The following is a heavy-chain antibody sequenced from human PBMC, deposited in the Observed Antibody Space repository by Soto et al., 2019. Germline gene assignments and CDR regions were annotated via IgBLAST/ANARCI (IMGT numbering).Heavy chain of an antibody. CDR2: ISSSGSTI. CDR1: GFTFSDYY. Sequence: GGSLRLSCAATGFTFSDYYMSWIRQAPGKGLEWIAYISSSGSTIYYSDSVRGRFTISRDNAKNSLYLQMNSLRADDTAIYFCARDHMGLTIDYWGQGTLVTVSS. V-gene: IGHV3-11*01. J-gene: IGHJ4*02. D-gene: IGHD4-4*01. CDR3: ARDHMGLTIDY.